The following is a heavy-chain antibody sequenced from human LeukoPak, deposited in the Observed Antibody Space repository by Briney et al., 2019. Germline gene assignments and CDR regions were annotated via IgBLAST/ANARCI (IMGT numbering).Heavy chain of an antibody. J-gene: IGHJ5*02. V-gene: IGHV4-59*01. Sequence: SETLSLTCTVSGGSISSYYWSCIRQPPGKGLEWIGYIYHSGSTNYNPSLKSRVTISVDTSKNQFSLKLSSVTAADTAVYYCARMTVVGAPPGWFDPWGQGTLVTVSS. D-gene: IGHD2-15*01. CDR3: ARMTVVGAPPGWFDP. CDR1: GGSISSYY. CDR2: IYHSGST.